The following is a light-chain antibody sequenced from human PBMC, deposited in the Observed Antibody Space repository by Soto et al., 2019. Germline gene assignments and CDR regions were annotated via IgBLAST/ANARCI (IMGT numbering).Light chain of an antibody. CDR1: QDVRNY. CDR3: QQYNYFST. J-gene: IGKJ1*01. V-gene: IGKV1-5*03. Sequence: DIQMTQSPSSLSASVGDRGTVTCRASQDVRNYVGWYQQKPGKAPNLLIYKASTLASGVPSRFSGSGFGTEFTLTISSLQPDDVATYYCQQYNYFSTFGQGTKVDIK. CDR2: KAS.